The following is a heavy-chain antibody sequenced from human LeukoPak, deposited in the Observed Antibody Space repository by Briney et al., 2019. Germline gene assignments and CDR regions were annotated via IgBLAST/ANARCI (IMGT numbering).Heavy chain of an antibody. J-gene: IGHJ4*02. Sequence: GGSLRLSCAASGFTFSSYGMHWVRQAPGKGLEWVSTISGSGDSTYYADSVKGRFTSPRDNSKNTLYLQMNSLRVEDTAVYYCAKGAYYADWGQGTLVTVSS. D-gene: IGHD3-3*01. CDR2: ISGSGDST. CDR1: GFTFSSYG. V-gene: IGHV3-23*01. CDR3: AKGAYYAD.